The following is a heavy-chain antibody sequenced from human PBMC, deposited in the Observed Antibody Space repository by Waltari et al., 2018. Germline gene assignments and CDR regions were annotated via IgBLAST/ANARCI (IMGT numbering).Heavy chain of an antibody. CDR2: ISHSVST. CDR1: GGSFSGYY. D-gene: IGHD3-22*01. CDR3: ARGPGVSSAAGSDF. J-gene: IGHJ4*02. V-gene: IGHV4-34*01. Sequence: QVQLQQWGAGLLKPSETLSLTCAVYGGSFSGYYWSWLRQPPGRGLEWIGEISHSVSTHDNPSLMRRLPISVDPSKNHSSLKLRSVPSADTAGYYCARGPGVSSAAGSDFWGQGTLVTVSS.